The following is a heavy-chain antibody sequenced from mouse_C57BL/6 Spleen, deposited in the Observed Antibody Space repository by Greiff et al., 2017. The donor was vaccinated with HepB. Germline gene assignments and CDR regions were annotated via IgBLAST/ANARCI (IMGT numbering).Heavy chain of an antibody. J-gene: IGHJ2*01. Sequence: QVQLQQSGAELVRPGASVTLSCKASGYTFTDYEMHWVKQTPVHGLEWIGAIDPETGGTAYNQKFKGKAILTADKSSSTAYMELRSLTSEDSAVYDCTRKLGGGAFFDYWGQGTTLTVSS. CDR3: TRKLGGGAFFDY. V-gene: IGHV1-15*01. D-gene: IGHD4-1*01. CDR1: GYTFTDYE. CDR2: IDPETGGT.